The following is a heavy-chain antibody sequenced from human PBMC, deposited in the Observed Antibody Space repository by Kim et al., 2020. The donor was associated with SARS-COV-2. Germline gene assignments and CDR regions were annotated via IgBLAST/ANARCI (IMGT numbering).Heavy chain of an antibody. J-gene: IGHJ4*02. CDR2: IFYSGTT. V-gene: IGHV4-39*01. CDR3: AKGLN. CDR1: GDSISGSSYY. Sequence: SETLSLTCTVSGDSISGSSYYWGWIRQPPGKGLEWIGNIFYSGTTNYNPSLKSRVTISIDTSKNQFSLTLTSVTAADTAVYYCAKGLNWGQGTLVTVSS.